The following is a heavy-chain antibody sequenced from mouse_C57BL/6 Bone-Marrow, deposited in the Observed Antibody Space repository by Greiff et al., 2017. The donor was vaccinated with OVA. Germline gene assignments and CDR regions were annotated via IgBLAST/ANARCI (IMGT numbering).Heavy chain of an antibody. CDR2: ISYDGSN. CDR1: GYSITSGYY. CDR3: ARGYYDYPWFAY. J-gene: IGHJ3*01. V-gene: IGHV3-6*01. Sequence: EVKLMESGPGLVKPSQSLSLTCSVTGYSITSGYYWNWIRQFPGNKLEWMGYISYDGSNNYNPSLKNRISITRDTSKNQFFLKLNSVTTEDTATYYCARGYYDYPWFAYWGQGTLVTVSA. D-gene: IGHD2-4*01.